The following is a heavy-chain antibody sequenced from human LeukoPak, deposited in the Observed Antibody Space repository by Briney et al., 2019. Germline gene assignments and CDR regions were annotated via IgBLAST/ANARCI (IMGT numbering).Heavy chain of an antibody. CDR3: ARQNDFRLDY. Sequence: GESLKISCKGSGYTFSSYWIGWVRQMPGKGLEWMGIIYPGDSDTRYSPSSQGQVTISVDTSIGTAYLQWSSLKASDTAIYYCARQNDFRLDYWGQGTLVTVSS. D-gene: IGHD3-3*01. V-gene: IGHV5-51*01. CDR1: GYTFSSYW. J-gene: IGHJ4*02. CDR2: IYPGDSDT.